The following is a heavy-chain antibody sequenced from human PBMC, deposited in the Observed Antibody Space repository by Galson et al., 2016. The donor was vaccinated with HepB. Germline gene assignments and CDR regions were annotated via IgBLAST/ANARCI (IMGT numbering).Heavy chain of an antibody. V-gene: IGHV3-33*01. D-gene: IGHD4-17*01. CDR3: ARGYGDSALYYYYGMDV. Sequence: SLRLSCAASEFTFSRYAMHWVRQAPGKGLEWVAVIWYDGSEKYYVDPVRGRFTISRDTSTNTLYLQMKSLRAEDTAVYYCARGYGDSALYYYYGMDVWGQGTTVTVSS. CDR2: IWYDGSEK. CDR1: EFTFSRYA. J-gene: IGHJ6*02.